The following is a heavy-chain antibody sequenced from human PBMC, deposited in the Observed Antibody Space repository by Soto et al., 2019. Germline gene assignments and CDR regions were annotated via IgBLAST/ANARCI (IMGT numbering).Heavy chain of an antibody. CDR1: GGSINSHY. CDR3: AREKDSYFNAMDV. V-gene: IGHV4-4*07. CDR2: IYSTGTT. J-gene: IGHJ6*02. Sequence: SETLSLTCTVSGGSINSHYWTWIRQPAGKGLEWIGRIYSTGTTDYNPSLESRVTMSVDTSKNQFSLKLRSVTAADTAVYFCAREKDSYFNAMDVWGQGTTVTVSS.